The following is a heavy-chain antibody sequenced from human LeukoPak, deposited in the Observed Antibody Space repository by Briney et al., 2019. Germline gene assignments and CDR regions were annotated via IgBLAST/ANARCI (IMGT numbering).Heavy chain of an antibody. J-gene: IGHJ4*02. CDR1: GYTFTSYG. CDR2: ISAYNGNT. Sequence: ASVKVSRKASGYTFTSYGISWVRQAPGQGLEWMGWISAYNGNTNYAQKLQGRVTMTRDTSISTAYMELSRLRSDDTAVYYCARVFITMVRGVMRDYWGQGTLVTVSS. D-gene: IGHD3-10*01. CDR3: ARVFITMVRGVMRDY. V-gene: IGHV1-18*01.